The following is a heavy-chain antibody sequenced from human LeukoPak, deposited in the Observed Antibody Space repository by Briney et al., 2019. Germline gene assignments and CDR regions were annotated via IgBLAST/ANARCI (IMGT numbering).Heavy chain of an antibody. Sequence: GGSLRLSCAASGFTFSSYWMHWVRQAPGKGLVWVSRINSDGSSTSYADSVKGRFTISRDNAKNTLYLQMNSLRAEDTAVYYCATGNYNRPFDYWGQGTLVTVSS. CDR1: GFTFSSYW. CDR3: ATGNYNRPFDY. CDR2: INSDGSST. D-gene: IGHD1-7*01. V-gene: IGHV3-74*01. J-gene: IGHJ4*02.